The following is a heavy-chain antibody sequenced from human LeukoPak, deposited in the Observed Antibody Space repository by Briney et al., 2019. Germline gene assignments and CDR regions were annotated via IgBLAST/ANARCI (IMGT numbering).Heavy chain of an antibody. V-gene: IGHV3-7*01. CDR3: ARIGYSSSSLDY. CDR1: GFTFSNYW. Sequence: GGSLRLSCAASGFTFSNYWMTWVRQAPGKGLEWVANINQDGSTKYYVDSVKGRFTIPRDNAKNSVYLQVNSLTAEDAALYYCARIGYSSSSLDYWGEGTLVIVSS. D-gene: IGHD6-6*01. J-gene: IGHJ4*02. CDR2: INQDGSTK.